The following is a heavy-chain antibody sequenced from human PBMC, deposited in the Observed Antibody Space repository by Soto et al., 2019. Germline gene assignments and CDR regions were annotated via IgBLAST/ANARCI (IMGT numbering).Heavy chain of an antibody. CDR2: VYYTGST. Sequence: TETVSLTCRVSGGSISGSYWSWIRQSPGKGLEWLGYVYYTGSTNYSPSLRSRVSISVDTSKNEFSLRLSSVTAADTAVYFCARSVAVPGAPIDYWGQGTQVSVSS. D-gene: IGHD6-19*01. CDR1: GGSISGSY. V-gene: IGHV4-59*01. J-gene: IGHJ4*02. CDR3: ARSVAVPGAPIDY.